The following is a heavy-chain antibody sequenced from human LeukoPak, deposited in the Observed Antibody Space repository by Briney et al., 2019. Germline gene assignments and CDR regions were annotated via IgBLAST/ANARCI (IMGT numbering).Heavy chain of an antibody. V-gene: IGHV4-39*07. CDR3: ARIHYDILTGYYHYDY. Sequence: SETLSLTCTVSGGSISSSSNYWGWLRQPPGKGLEWIGSIYHSGSTYYNPSLKSRVTISLDKSKNQFSLKLSSVTAADTAVYYCARIHYDILTGYYHYDYWGQGTLVTVSS. J-gene: IGHJ4*02. CDR1: GGSISSSSNY. CDR2: IYHSGST. D-gene: IGHD3-9*01.